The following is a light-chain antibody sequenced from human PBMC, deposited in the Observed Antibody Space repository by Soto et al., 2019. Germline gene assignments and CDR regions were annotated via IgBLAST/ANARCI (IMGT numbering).Light chain of an antibody. J-gene: IGKJ1*01. V-gene: IGKV4-1*01. CDR2: WAS. Sequence: DIVMTQSPDSLAVSLGERATIYCKSSQTLLFSSHNKTFLAWYQQKPGQPPKLLVHWASSRETGVPDRFSGSGSETDFTLTISSLQAADVAVYYCQQYNNWPRTFGQGTKVEIK. CDR1: QTLLFSSHNKTF. CDR3: QQYNNWPRT.